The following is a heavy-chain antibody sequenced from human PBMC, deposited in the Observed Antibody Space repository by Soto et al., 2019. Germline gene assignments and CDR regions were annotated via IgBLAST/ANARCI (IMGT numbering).Heavy chain of an antibody. D-gene: IGHD1-26*01. Sequence: PSYPMSITCTFSHGSISGLYWTWIRQQPGKILEWIGYVHYSGLTDYNPSPPSRSTMSVHTSKPQSSLNLKSIPAADTAVYYCVRGGVGIGNLLASGGRGPLAPVSS. CDR2: VHYSGLT. V-gene: IGHV4-59*11. CDR3: VRGGVGIGNLLAS. CDR1: HGSISGLY. J-gene: IGHJ4*02.